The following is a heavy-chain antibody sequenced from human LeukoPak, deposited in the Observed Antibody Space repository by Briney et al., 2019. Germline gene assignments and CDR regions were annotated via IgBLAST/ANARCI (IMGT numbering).Heavy chain of an antibody. CDR2: IRYDGSNK. V-gene: IGHV3-30*02. Sequence: GGSLRLSCAASGFTFSSYGMHWVRQAPGKGREGVAFIRYDGSNKYYADSVKGRFTSARDNSKNTLYLEMNSLRAEDTAVYYCAKDPRRWLYFGCLLSLYFDYWGQGTLVTVSS. CDR1: GFTFSSYG. D-gene: IGHD3-9*01. CDR3: AKDPRRWLYFGCLLSLYFDY. J-gene: IGHJ4*02.